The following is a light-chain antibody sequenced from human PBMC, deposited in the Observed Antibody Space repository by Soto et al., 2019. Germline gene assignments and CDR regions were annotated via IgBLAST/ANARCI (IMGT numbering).Light chain of an antibody. J-gene: IGKJ4*01. V-gene: IGKV1-5*03. Sequence: DIQMTQSPPTLSASVGDRVTITCRASQNINKWLAWYQQKPGKVPNLLIYQASTLEGGVPSRFSGSGSGTDFTLTTSSLQPDDVATYYCQQYNSDSALTFGGGTKVEIK. CDR2: QAS. CDR1: QNINKW. CDR3: QQYNSDSALT.